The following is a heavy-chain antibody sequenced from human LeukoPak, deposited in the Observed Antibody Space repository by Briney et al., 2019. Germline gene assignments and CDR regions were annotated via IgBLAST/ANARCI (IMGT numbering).Heavy chain of an antibody. CDR3: ARGTRGGAFAI. V-gene: IGHV1-2*02. CDR1: GFTFTDFY. CDR2: INPDSGAT. Sequence: ASVKVSCKASGFTFTDFYMYWVRQAPGQGLEWMGWINPDSGATNYAQEFEGGVTLTRDTSITTSYMELTRLRSDDTAVYYCARGTRGGAFAIWGQGTMVTVSS. J-gene: IGHJ3*02.